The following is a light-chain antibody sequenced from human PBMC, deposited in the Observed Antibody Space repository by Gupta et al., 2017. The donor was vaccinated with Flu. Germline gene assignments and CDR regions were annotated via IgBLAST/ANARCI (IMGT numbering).Light chain of an antibody. J-gene: IGKJ3*01. Sequence: DIVMTQSPDALAVSLGERATINCKSSQSVLYSSNNKNYLAWYQQKPGQPPKMLIYWASTRESGVPDRFSGRGSGTDFTLTISILQAEDVAVYYCQQYDSTPFTFGPGTKVDIK. V-gene: IGKV4-1*01. CDR3: QQYDSTPFT. CDR1: QSVLYSSNNKNY. CDR2: WAS.